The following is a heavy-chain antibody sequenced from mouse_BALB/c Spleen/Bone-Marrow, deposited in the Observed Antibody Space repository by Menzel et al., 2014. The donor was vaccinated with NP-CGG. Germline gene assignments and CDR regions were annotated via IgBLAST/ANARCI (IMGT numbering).Heavy chain of an antibody. CDR2: INPSTGYA. J-gene: IGHJ2*01. CDR3: ARGY. CDR1: GYTFTDTW. Sequence: VQLQQSGPELAKPGDSVKMSCKASGYTFTDTWIHWIKQRPGQGLEWLGYINPSTGYAEYNQNFKDKATLTVDKSSSTAYMQLRSLTSEDSAVYYCARGYWGQGTTLTVSS. V-gene: IGHV1-7*01.